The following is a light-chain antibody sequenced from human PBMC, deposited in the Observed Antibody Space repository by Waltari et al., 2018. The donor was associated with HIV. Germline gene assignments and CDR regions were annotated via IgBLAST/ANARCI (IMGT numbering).Light chain of an antibody. V-gene: IGLV2-14*03. CDR1: SSDVGGYNY. J-gene: IGLJ1*01. Sequence: QSALTQPASVSGSPGQSITISCTGTSSDVGGYNYVSWYQQHPGKVPKLMIYDVSNRPSWVSYRFSGSRSGNTAPLTISGLQAEDEADYYCSSYTSSNTLPYVFGTGTKVTVL. CDR3: SSYTSSNTLPYV. CDR2: DVS.